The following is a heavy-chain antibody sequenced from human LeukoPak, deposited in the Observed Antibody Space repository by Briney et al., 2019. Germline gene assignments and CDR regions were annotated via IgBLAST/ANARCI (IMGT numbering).Heavy chain of an antibody. Sequence: SETLSLTCAVYGGSFSGYYWSWIRQPPGKGLEWIGEINHSGSTNYNPSLKSRVTMSVDTSKNQFSLKLSSVTAADTAVYYCARELGSGWYIYYYYYMDVWGKGTTVTISS. CDR3: ARELGSGWYIYYYYYMDV. J-gene: IGHJ6*03. CDR1: GGSFSGYY. V-gene: IGHV4-34*01. CDR2: INHSGST. D-gene: IGHD6-19*01.